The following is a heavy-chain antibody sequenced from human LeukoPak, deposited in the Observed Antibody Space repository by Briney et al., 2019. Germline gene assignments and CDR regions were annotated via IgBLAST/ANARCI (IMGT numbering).Heavy chain of an antibody. CDR3: ARGPPERHCGGDCYWYFDL. V-gene: IGHV3-30*04. CDR1: GFTFSSYA. CDR2: ISYDGSNK. Sequence: GRSLRLSCAASGFTFSSYAMHWVRQAPGKGLEWVAVISYDGSNKYYADSVKGRFTISRDNSKNTLYLQMNSLRTEDTAVYYCARGPPERHCGGDCYWYFDLWGRGTLVTVSS. J-gene: IGHJ2*01. D-gene: IGHD2-21*02.